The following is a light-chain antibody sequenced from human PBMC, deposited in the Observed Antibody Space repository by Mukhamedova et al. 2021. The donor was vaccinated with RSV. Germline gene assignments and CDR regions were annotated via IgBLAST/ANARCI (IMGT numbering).Light chain of an antibody. CDR3: QHYYNLPLA. Sequence: GDRVSITCQASRDIENFLTWYQHKPGEAPTPLIYDASNLETGVPSRFSGSGSGTYFTLTINNLQPEDVATYYCQHYYNLPLAFGP. CDR1: RDIENF. J-gene: IGKJ3*01. V-gene: IGKV1-33*01. CDR2: DAS.